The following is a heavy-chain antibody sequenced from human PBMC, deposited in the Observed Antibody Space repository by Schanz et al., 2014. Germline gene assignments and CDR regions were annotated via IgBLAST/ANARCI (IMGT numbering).Heavy chain of an antibody. CDR3: ASPSGYSDYGTYFDF. CDR1: GFTFSSYS. J-gene: IGHJ4*01. Sequence: EVQLVESGGGLVKPGGSLRLSCAASGFTFSSYSMNWVRQAPGKGLEWVSSISSSGSYIYYADSVKGRFSISRDNSRNTLYLQMNSLRTEDTAVYYCASPSGYSDYGTYFDFWGHGTLVTVSS. D-gene: IGHD5-12*01. V-gene: IGHV3-21*01. CDR2: ISSSGSYI.